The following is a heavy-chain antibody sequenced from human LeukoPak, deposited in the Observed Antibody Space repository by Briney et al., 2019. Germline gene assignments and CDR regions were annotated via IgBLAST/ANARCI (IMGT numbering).Heavy chain of an antibody. CDR2: IKQEGSEK. V-gene: IGHV3-7*03. Sequence: GGSLRLSCAASGFNFGTSWMSWVRQAPGKGLEWVVNIKQEGSEKYYVDSVKGRFTISRDNAKKSLYLQMNSLRAEDTAVYYCARGGVWYQPSFDYWDQGTLVIVSS. J-gene: IGHJ4*02. CDR3: ARGGVWYQPSFDY. D-gene: IGHD2-2*01. CDR1: GFNFGTSW.